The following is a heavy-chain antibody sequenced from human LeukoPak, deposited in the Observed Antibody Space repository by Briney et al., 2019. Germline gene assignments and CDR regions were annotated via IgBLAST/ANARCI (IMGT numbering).Heavy chain of an antibody. J-gene: IGHJ4*02. V-gene: IGHV4-59*12. D-gene: IGHD2-2*01. CDR1: GGSISSYY. Sequence: SETLSLTCTVSGGSISSYYCTWIRQPPGKGLEWIGDIYYTGNTNYNPSLKSRVSISVDTSKNQFSLKLSSVTAADTAVYYCARGGAGYCSSTSCYHGYYFDYWGQGTLVTVSS. CDR2: IYYTGNT. CDR3: ARGGAGYCSSTSCYHGYYFDY.